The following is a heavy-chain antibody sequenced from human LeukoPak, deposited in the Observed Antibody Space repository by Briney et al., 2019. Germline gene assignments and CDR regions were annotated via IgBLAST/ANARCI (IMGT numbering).Heavy chain of an antibody. J-gene: IGHJ4*02. V-gene: IGHV3-74*01. D-gene: IGHD5-18*01. CDR2: INGDGTDT. CDR1: GFTFSRYW. CDR3: ARVGYTYGYVDFGY. Sequence: GGSLRLSCAASGFTFSRYWMHWVRQAPGEGLMWVSRINGDGTDTTYADSVRGRFTISRDNAENTLYLQMNNLRAEDTAVYYCARVGYTYGYVDFGYWGQGTLVTVSS.